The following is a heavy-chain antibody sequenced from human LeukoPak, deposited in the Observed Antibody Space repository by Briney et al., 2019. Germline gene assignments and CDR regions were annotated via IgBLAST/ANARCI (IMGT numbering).Heavy chain of an antibody. CDR2: ISYDGSNK. V-gene: IGHV3-30*18. Sequence: GGSLRLSCAASGFTFSSYGMHWVRQAPGKGLEWVAVISYDGSNKYYADSVKGRFTISRDNSKNTLYLQMNSLRAEDTAVYYCAKDRRGPTALKTFDYWGQGTLVTVSS. CDR1: GFTFSSYG. J-gene: IGHJ4*02. D-gene: IGHD4-17*01. CDR3: AKDRRGPTALKTFDY.